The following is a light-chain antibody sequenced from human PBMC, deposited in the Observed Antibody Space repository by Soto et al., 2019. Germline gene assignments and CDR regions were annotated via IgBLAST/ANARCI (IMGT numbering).Light chain of an antibody. Sequence: DIQMTQSPSTLSGSVGDRVTITCRASQTISSWLAWYQQKPGKAPKLLIYKASTLKSGVPSRFSASGSGTEFTLTISSLQPDDFATYVCQHYNSYSEAFGQGTKVELK. CDR1: QTISSW. V-gene: IGKV1-5*03. CDR3: QHYNSYSEA. CDR2: KAS. J-gene: IGKJ1*01.